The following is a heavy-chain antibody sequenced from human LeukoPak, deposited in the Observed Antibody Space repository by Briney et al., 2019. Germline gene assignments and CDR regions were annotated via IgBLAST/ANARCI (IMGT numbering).Heavy chain of an antibody. CDR3: ARASDPWLQLT. CDR2: IKQDGSEK. V-gene: IGHV3-7*05. Sequence: GGAPRLSSAASGVTISNTWRIWVRQAPGGRVEWVGNIKQDGSEKRYADSVRGPFSISRDNAQTSLYLQMNSLRAEDTAVYYCARASDPWLQLTWGQGTLVTVSS. D-gene: IGHD5-24*01. J-gene: IGHJ5*02. CDR1: GVTISNTW.